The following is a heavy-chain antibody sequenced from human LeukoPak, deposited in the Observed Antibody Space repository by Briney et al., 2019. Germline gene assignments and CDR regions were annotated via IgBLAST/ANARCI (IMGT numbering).Heavy chain of an antibody. J-gene: IGHJ4*02. D-gene: IGHD4-17*01. Sequence: SQTLSLTCAVSGGSISSGGYSWSWIRQPPGKGLEWIGYIYHNGSTYYNPSLKSRVTISVDRSKNQFSLKLSSVTAADTAVYYCARGAPTVTTYYFDYWGQGTLVTVSS. CDR1: GGSISSGGYS. CDR2: IYHNGST. CDR3: ARGAPTVTTYYFDY. V-gene: IGHV4-30-2*01.